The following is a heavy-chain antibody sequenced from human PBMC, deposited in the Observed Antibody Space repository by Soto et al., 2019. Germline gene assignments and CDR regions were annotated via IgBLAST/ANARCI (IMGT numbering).Heavy chain of an antibody. V-gene: IGHV3-74*01. D-gene: IGHD7-27*01. CDR2: INSDGSST. J-gene: IGHJ3*02. CDR3: GSDGPNDAFDI. CDR1: GFTFSSYW. Sequence: PGGSLRLSCAASGFTFSSYWMHWVRQAPGKGLVWVSRINSDGSSTSYADSVKGRFTISRDNAKNSLYLQMNSLRAEDTAVYYCGSDGPNDAFDIWGQGTMVTVSS.